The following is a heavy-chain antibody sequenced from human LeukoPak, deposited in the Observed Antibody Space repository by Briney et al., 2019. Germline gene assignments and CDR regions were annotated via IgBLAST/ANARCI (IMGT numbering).Heavy chain of an antibody. CDR1: GFTFSSYA. Sequence: PGGSLRLSCAASGFTFSSYAMSWVRQAPGKGLEWVSDISGSGGSTYYADSVKGRFTISRDNSKNTLYLQMNSLRAEDTAAYYCAKDRSCTNNLCHGYFDYWGQGTLVTVSS. CDR3: AKDRSCTNNLCHGYFDY. V-gene: IGHV3-23*01. J-gene: IGHJ4*02. D-gene: IGHD2-8*01. CDR2: ISGSGGST.